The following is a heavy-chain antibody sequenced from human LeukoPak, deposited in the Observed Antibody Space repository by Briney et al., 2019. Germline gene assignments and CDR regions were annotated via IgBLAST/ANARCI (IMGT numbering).Heavy chain of an antibody. CDR1: GGSISSYY. Sequence: SETLSLTCTVSGGSISSYYWSWIRQPPGKGLEWIGYIYYSGSTNYNPSLKSRVTISVDTSKNQFSLKLSSVTAADTAVYYCARGSIYYGSGDNDYWGQGTLVTVSS. J-gene: IGHJ4*02. CDR3: ARGSIYYGSGDNDY. CDR2: IYYSGST. D-gene: IGHD3-10*01. V-gene: IGHV4-59*12.